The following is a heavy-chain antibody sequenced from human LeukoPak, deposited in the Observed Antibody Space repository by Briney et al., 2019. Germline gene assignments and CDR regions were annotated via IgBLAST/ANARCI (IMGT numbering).Heavy chain of an antibody. J-gene: IGHJ4*02. CDR2: IYTSGST. D-gene: IGHD2-21*02. CDR1: GGSISSGSHY. Sequence: SETLSLTCTVSGGSISSGSHYWSWIRQPAGKGLEWIGRIYTSGSTNYNPSLESRVTISVDTSKNQFSLKLNSMTAADTAFYYCARGAAAAILFDYWGQGTLVTVSS. CDR3: ARGAAAAILFDY. V-gene: IGHV4-61*02.